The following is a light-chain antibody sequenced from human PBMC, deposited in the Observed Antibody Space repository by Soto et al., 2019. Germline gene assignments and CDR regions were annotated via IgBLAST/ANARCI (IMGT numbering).Light chain of an antibody. CDR1: QTISSSW. CDR3: QQYNTYWT. V-gene: IGKV1-5*03. CDR2: KAS. J-gene: IGKJ1*01. Sequence: DIQMTQSPSTLSASVGDRVTIACGASQTISSSWLAWYQQKPGKAPKVLIYKASTLESGVPSRFSGSGSGTEFTLTISSLQPDDAATYYCQQYNTYWTFGQGTKGDIK.